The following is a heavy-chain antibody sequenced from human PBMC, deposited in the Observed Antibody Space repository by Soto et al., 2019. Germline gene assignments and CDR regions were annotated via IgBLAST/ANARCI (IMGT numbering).Heavy chain of an antibody. Sequence: ASVKVSCKASGYTFTSYDINWVRQATGQGLEWMGWMNPNSGNTGYAQKFQGRVTMTRNTSIGTAYMELSSLRSEDTAVYYCARGGVLLWFGELKYYYMDVWGKGTTVTVSS. V-gene: IGHV1-8*01. CDR2: MNPNSGNT. CDR3: ARGGVLLWFGELKYYYMDV. D-gene: IGHD3-10*01. CDR1: GYTFTSYD. J-gene: IGHJ6*03.